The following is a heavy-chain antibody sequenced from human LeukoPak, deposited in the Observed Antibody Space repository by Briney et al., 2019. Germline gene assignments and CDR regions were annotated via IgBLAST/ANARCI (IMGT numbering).Heavy chain of an antibody. V-gene: IGHV1-3*01. D-gene: IGHD3-22*01. CDR1: GYTFTDYT. CDR2: INGGSGNT. CDR3: ANPRYDSSGYYYVN. Sequence: ASVKVSCKASGYTFTDYTMHWLRQAPGQRLDWMGWINGGSGNTKYSPEFQGRVTITRDTSASTAYMELSSLRSEDTAVYYCANPRYDSSGYYYVNWGQGTLVTVSS. J-gene: IGHJ4*02.